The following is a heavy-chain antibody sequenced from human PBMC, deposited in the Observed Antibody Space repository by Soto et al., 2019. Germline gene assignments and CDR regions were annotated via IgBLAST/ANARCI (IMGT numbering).Heavy chain of an antibody. Sequence: SEPLSPTCAASGYDISSGYYWGRIRQSPGTGLEWLGTIHHGRNALYNPSLKGRVTISIDTSKNELSLKVSSVTAADTATYYCARGWTEVASAYWGQG. J-gene: IGHJ4*02. D-gene: IGHD3-3*01. V-gene: IGHV4-38-2*01. CDR1: GYDISSGYY. CDR2: IHHGRNA. CDR3: ARGWTEVASAY.